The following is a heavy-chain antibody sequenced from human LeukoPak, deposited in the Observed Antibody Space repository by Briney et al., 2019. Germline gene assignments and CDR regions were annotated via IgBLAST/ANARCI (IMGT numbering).Heavy chain of an antibody. J-gene: IGHJ4*02. Sequence: KSGGSLRLSCAASGFTFSNYSMNWVRQAPGKGLEWVSSISSSSSYIYYADSVKGRFTISRDNAKNSLYLQMNSLRAEDTTVYYCARDLAPYYYDSSGYYSGPFDEWGQGILVTVSS. CDR1: GFTFSNYS. V-gene: IGHV3-21*01. D-gene: IGHD3-22*01. CDR2: ISSSSSYI. CDR3: ARDLAPYYYDSSGYYSGPFDE.